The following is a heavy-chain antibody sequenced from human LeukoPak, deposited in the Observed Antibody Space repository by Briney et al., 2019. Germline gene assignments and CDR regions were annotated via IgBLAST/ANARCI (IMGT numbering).Heavy chain of an antibody. Sequence: GGSLRLSCAASGFTFSSYGMHWVRQAPGKGLEWVAVISHDGSNKYYADSVKGRFTISRDNSKNTLYLQMNSLRAEDTAVYYCAKPLSRRGLFDYWGQGTLVTVSS. CDR2: ISHDGSNK. CDR3: AKPLSRRGLFDY. V-gene: IGHV3-30*18. J-gene: IGHJ4*02. CDR1: GFTFSSYG. D-gene: IGHD3-16*01.